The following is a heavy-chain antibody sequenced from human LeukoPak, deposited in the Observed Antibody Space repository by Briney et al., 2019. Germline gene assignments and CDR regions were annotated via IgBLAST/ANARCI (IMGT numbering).Heavy chain of an antibody. Sequence: SETLSLTCTVSGGSISSSSYYWGWIRQPPGKGLEWIGSIYYSGSTYYNPSLKSRVTISVDTSKNQFSLKLSSVTAADTAVYYCARRGGGYCSSTSCSRGYGMDVWGQGTTVTVSS. D-gene: IGHD2-2*03. V-gene: IGHV4-39*01. J-gene: IGHJ6*02. CDR2: IYYSGST. CDR1: GGSISSSSYY. CDR3: ARRGGGYCSSTSCSRGYGMDV.